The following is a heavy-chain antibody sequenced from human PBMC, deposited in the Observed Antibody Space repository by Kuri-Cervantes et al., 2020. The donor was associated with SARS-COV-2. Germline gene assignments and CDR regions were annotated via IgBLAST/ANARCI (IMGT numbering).Heavy chain of an antibody. V-gene: IGHV1-2*04. J-gene: IGHJ3*02. Sequence: ASVKVSCKASGYTFTGYYMHWVRQAPGQGLEWMGWINPNSGGTNYAQKFQGWVTMTRDTSISTVYMELSRLRSDDTAVYYCARSTPSRRLAVISQGGAFDIWGQGTMVTVSS. CDR1: GYTFTGYY. CDR3: ARSTPSRRLAVISQGGAFDI. D-gene: IGHD3-22*01. CDR2: INPNSGGT.